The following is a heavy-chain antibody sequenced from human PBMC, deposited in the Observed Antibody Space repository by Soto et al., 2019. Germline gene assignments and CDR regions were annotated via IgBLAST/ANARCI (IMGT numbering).Heavy chain of an antibody. CDR3: AHRVLRTVFGLVTTTAIYFDF. Sequence: QITLNESGPTVVSPTETLTLTCRFSGFSLTTSGVGVGWIRQSPGKAPEWLALIYWDDDKRYSASLKGRLTITKDTSKNQVVLTVSDLDPTDTATYYCAHRVLRTVFGLVTTTAIYFDFWGQGTPVAVSS. V-gene: IGHV2-5*02. CDR1: GFSLTTSGVG. J-gene: IGHJ4*02. CDR2: IYWDDDK. D-gene: IGHD3-3*01.